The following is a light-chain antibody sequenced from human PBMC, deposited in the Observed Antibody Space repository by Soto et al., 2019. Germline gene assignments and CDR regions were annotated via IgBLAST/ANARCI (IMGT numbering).Light chain of an antibody. V-gene: IGKV3-15*01. Sequence: EIVMTQSPATMSVSPGDRANLSCRASQSVSSSVAWYQQKPGQAPRLLISGASPRSTGIAARFTGIGPGTEFNLTSSSLPAEEFVVYYCQEEYHWPLTLGGGTKGEIK. CDR1: QSVSSS. CDR2: GAS. J-gene: IGKJ4*01. CDR3: QEEYHWPLT.